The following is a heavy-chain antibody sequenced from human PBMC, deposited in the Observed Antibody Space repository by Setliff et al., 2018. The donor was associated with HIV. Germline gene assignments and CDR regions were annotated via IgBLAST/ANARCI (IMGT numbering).Heavy chain of an antibody. V-gene: IGHV1-46*02. CDR3: ARSPYCTGGSCNSRRSIDS. D-gene: IGHD2-15*01. CDR1: GHTFNSFY. CDR2: INPSGGNTD. Sequence: ASVKVSCKTSGHTFNSFYLHWVRQAPGQGLEWMAMINPSGGNTDHYAQRFQGRLSMTRDTSTGTVYLELSSLTSEDSAVYYCARSPYCTGGSCNSRRSIDSWGQGAQVTVSS. J-gene: IGHJ4*02.